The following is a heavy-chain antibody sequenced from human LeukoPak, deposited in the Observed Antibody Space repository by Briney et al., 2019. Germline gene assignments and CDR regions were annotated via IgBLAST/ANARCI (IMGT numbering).Heavy chain of an antibody. CDR2: INHSGST. CDR3: ARHWVEGDAYSFDC. D-gene: IGHD5-24*01. J-gene: IGHJ4*02. Sequence: SETLSLTCAVYGGSLIGYYWSWIRQPPGKGLEWIGEINHSGSTNYNPSLKSRVTISVDTSKNQFSLKLSSVTAADTAVYYCARHWVEGDAYSFDCWGQGPLVTVPS. CDR1: GGSLIGYY. V-gene: IGHV4-34*01.